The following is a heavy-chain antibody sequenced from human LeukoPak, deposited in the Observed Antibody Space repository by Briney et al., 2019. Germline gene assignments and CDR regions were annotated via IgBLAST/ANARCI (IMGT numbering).Heavy chain of an antibody. J-gene: IGHJ4*02. V-gene: IGHV1-69*13. CDR2: IIPIFGTA. CDR1: GGTFSSYA. CDR3: ARHGAAAVLLFDY. D-gene: IGHD6-13*01. Sequence: GASVKVSCKASGGTFSSYAIRWVRQAPGQGLEWMGGIIPIFGTANYAQKFQGRVTITADESTSTAYMELSSLRSEDTAVYYCARHGAAAVLLFDYWGQGTLVTVSS.